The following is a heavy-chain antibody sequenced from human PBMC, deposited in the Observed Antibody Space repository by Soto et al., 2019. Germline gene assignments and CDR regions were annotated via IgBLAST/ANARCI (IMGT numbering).Heavy chain of an antibody. CDR2: IYYSGST. V-gene: IGHV4-30-4*01. Sequence: SETLSLTCTVSCGSISSGDYYWSWIRQPPGKGLEWIGYIYYSGSTYYNPSLKSRVTISVDTSKNQFSLKLSSVTAADTAVYYCASSTYYYDSSGYSYNWFDPWGQGTLVTVSS. CDR3: ASSTYYYDSSGYSYNWFDP. CDR1: CGSISSGDYY. J-gene: IGHJ5*02. D-gene: IGHD3-22*01.